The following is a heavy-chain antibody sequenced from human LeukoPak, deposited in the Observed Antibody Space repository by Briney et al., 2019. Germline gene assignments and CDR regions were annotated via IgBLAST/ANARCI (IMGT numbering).Heavy chain of an antibody. CDR3: ARAYCGGDCYSAEYFQH. J-gene: IGHJ1*01. CDR2: IYYRGST. Sequence: SETLSLTCTVSGGSISSYYWSWIRQPPGKGLEWIGYIYYRGSTNYNPSLKSRVTISVDTSKNQFSLKLSSVTAADTAVYYCARAYCGGDCYSAEYFQHWGQGTLVTVSS. V-gene: IGHV4-59*01. CDR1: GGSISSYY. D-gene: IGHD2-21*02.